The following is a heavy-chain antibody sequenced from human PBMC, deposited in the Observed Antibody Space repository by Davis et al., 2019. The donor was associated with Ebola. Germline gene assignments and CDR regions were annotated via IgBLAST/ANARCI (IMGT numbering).Heavy chain of an antibody. CDR3: ARGASGVYYYGSGSYFAMDV. Sequence: SETLSLTSAVSGGSFSGYYWSWIRQPPGKGLEWIGEINHSGSTNYNPSLKSRVTISVDTSKNQFSLKLSSVTAADTAVYYCARGASGVYYYGSGSYFAMDVWGQGTTVTVSS. CDR1: GGSFSGYY. J-gene: IGHJ6*02. CDR2: INHSGST. V-gene: IGHV4-34*01. D-gene: IGHD3-10*01.